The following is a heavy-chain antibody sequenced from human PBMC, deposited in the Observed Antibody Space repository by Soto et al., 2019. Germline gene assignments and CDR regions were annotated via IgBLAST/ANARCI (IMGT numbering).Heavy chain of an antibody. D-gene: IGHD3-22*01. CDR1: GGTPSNSA. CDR2: IIPVFGLV. CDR3: AGGRIVVVGSRAYYGMDV. Sequence: QVHLLLQSGAEVKKPGSSVKVSCKASGGTPSNSAISWVRQAPGQGLEWMGGIIPVFGLVKYAQNFQGRVTLTADEATNTAYMELSSLRPEDTAVDYCAGGRIVVVGSRAYYGMDVWGQGTTVTVSS. J-gene: IGHJ6*02. V-gene: IGHV1-69*01.